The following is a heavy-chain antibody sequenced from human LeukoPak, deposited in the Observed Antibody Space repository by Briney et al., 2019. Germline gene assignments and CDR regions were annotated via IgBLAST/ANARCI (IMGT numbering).Heavy chain of an antibody. CDR1: GDNISSYS. D-gene: IGHD3-22*01. J-gene: IGHJ4*02. V-gene: IGHV4-59*01. CDR2: IYDSGST. CDR3: ARVIYYYDSSGYYTYYFDY. Sequence: SETLSLTCAVHGDNISSYSWSWIRQPPGKGLEWIGYIYDSGSTNYNPSLKSRVTISVATSKNQFSLKLSSVTAADTAVYYCARVIYYYDSSGYYTYYFDYWGQGTLVTVSS.